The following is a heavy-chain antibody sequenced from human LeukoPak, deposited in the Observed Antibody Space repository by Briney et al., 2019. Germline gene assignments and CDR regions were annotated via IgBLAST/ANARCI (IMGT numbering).Heavy chain of an antibody. D-gene: IGHD3-9*01. CDR1: GYTLTSYG. J-gene: IGHJ3*02. Sequence: ASVKVSCKASGYTLTSYGISWVRQAPGQGLEWMGWMNPNSGNTGYAQKFQGRVTMTRNTSISTAYMELSSLRSEDTAVYYCARGLANFDWLFTPVAFDIWGQGTMVTVSS. V-gene: IGHV1-8*02. CDR2: MNPNSGNT. CDR3: ARGLANFDWLFTPVAFDI.